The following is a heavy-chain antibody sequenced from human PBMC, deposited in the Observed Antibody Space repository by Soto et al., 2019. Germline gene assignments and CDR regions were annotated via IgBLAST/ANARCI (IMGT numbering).Heavy chain of an antibody. CDR1: GFTFSSYS. J-gene: IGHJ6*02. CDR3: ARYYGSGSYDYYYYGMDV. Sequence: GGSLRLSCAASGFTFSSYSMNWVRQAPGKGLEWVSSISSSSSYIYYADSVKGRFTISRDNAKNSLYLQMNSLRAEDTAVYYCARYYGSGSYDYYYYGMDVWGQGTTVTVS. V-gene: IGHV3-21*01. CDR2: ISSSSSYI. D-gene: IGHD3-10*01.